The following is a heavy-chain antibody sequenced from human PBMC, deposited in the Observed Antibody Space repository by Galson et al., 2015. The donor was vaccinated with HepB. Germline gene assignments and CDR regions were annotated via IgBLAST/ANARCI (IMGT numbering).Heavy chain of an antibody. V-gene: IGHV3-48*02. Sequence: SLRLSCAASGFSFSTYSMNWVRQAPGKGLEWVSYISSSSNIIDYADSVRCRFTISRDNAKNSLWLQMNSLRDEDTAVYYCARSAYYFSGLDVWGQGTTVTVSS. CDR1: GFSFSTYS. CDR2: ISSSSNII. J-gene: IGHJ6*02. CDR3: ARSAYYFSGLDV.